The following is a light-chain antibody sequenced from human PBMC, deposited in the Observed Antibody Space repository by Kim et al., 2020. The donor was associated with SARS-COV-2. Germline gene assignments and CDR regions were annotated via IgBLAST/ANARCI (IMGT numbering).Light chain of an antibody. CDR1: QSVGIN. J-gene: IGKJ1*01. CDR3: QQYDNWSWWT. CDR2: DAS. Sequence: VSPGERVTLSCRASQSVGINVAWYQQKPGQAPRPLIADASTRATGIPARFSGSGSGTEFTLTINTLQSEDFALYYCQQYDNWSWWTFGQGTKLEI. V-gene: IGKV3-15*01.